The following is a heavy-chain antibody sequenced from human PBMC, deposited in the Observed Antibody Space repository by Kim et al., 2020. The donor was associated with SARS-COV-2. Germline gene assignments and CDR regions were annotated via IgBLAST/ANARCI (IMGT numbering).Heavy chain of an antibody. J-gene: IGHJ5*02. CDR3: ARVDNEGPSIAVAGTGWFDP. D-gene: IGHD6-19*01. CDR1: GGTFSSYA. CDR2: IIPIFGTA. V-gene: IGHV1-69*13. Sequence: SVKVSCKASGGTFSSYAISWVRQAPGQGLEWMGGIIPIFGTANYAQKFQGRVTITADESTSTAYMELSSLRSEDTAVYYCARVDNEGPSIAVAGTGWFDPWGQGTLVTVSS.